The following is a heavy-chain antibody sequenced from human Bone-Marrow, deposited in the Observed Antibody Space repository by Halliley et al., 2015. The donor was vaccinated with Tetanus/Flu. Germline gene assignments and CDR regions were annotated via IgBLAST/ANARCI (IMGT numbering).Heavy chain of an antibody. D-gene: IGHD5-12*01. CDR3: ARVRSTGDINLFDP. CDR2: FFYYGGT. J-gene: IGHJ5*02. V-gene: IGHV4-59*01. Sequence: IGYFFYYGGTNYNPPLRSRVSMLVDTSKNQFSLTLSSVTAADTAVYYCARVRSTGDINLFDPWGQGTLVTVSS.